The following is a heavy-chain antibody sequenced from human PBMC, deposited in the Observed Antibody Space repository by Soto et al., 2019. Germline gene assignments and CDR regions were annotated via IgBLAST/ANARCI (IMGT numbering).Heavy chain of an antibody. D-gene: IGHD2-15*01. J-gene: IGHJ3*02. V-gene: IGHV3-11*01. CDR1: GFTFSDYY. CDR2: ISSSGSTI. Sequence: GGSPRLSCVASGFTFSDYYMSWIRQAPGKGLEWVSSISSSGSTIYYADSVKGRFTISRDNAKNSLYLQMNSLRAEDTAVYYCAKDRVGVVASLDHDGFDMWGQGTMVTVSS. CDR3: AKDRVGVVASLDHDGFDM.